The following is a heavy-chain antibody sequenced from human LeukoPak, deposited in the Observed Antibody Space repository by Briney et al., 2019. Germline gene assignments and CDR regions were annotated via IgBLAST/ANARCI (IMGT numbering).Heavy chain of an antibody. J-gene: IGHJ3*02. V-gene: IGHV4-4*07. Sequence: SETLSLTCTVSGGSISSYYWSWIRQPAGKGLEWIGRIYTSGSTNYNPSLKSRVTMSVDTSKNQFSLKLSSVTAADTAVYYCARGAPYYDFWSGYYPGGGPDAFDIWGQGTMVTVSS. D-gene: IGHD3-3*01. CDR1: GGSISSYY. CDR3: ARGAPYYDFWSGYYPGGGPDAFDI. CDR2: IYTSGST.